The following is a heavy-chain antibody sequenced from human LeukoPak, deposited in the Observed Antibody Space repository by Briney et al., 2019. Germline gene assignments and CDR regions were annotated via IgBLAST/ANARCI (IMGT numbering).Heavy chain of an antibody. CDR1: GGSISSYY. Sequence: KPSETLSLTCTVSGGSISSYYWSRIRQPPGKGLEWIGYIYYSGSTNYNPSLKSRVTISVDTSKNQFSLKLSSVTAADTAVYYCARAGYSYGVQTAYYYYYMDVWGKGTTVTVSS. CDR3: ARAGYSYGVQTAYYYYYMDV. J-gene: IGHJ6*03. D-gene: IGHD5-18*01. V-gene: IGHV4-59*01. CDR2: IYYSGST.